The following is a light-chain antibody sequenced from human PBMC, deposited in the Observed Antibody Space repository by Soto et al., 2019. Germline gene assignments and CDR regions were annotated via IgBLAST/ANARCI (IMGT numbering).Light chain of an antibody. J-gene: IGKJ5*01. V-gene: IGKV3-15*01. Sequence: EIVMTQSPATLSVSPGERATLSCRASQRVTSNLAWYEQRPGQAPRLLLYDTSTRATGIPARISGSGSGTEFTLTISSLQSEDFAVYYCQQYNKWPLTFGGGTRLEI. CDR2: DTS. CDR3: QQYNKWPLT. CDR1: QRVTSN.